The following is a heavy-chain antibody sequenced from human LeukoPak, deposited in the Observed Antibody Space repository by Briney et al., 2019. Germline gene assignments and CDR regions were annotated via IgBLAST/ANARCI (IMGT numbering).Heavy chain of an antibody. CDR1: GYTFSSFD. D-gene: IGHD6-13*01. CDR3: ARGITAGYDY. J-gene: IGHJ4*02. V-gene: IGHV1-8*01. CDR2: MNPNSGYT. Sequence: ASVKVSCKASGYTFSSFDINWVRQATGQGLEWMGWMNPNSGYTDYAQRFQGRVTMTRDTSINTAYMELSSLTSDDTAVYYCARGITAGYDYWGQGSLVTVSS.